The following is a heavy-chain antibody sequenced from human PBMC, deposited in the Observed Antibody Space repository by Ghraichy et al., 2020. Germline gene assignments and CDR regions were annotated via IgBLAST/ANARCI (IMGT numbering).Heavy chain of an antibody. CDR3: ARLYYDSSGYNWFDP. Sequence: GSLRLSCTVSGGSISSSSYYWGWIRQPPGKGLEWIGSIYYSGSTYYNPSLKSRVTISVDTSKNQFSLKLSSVTAADTAVYYCARLYYDSSGYNWFDPWGQGTLVTVSS. CDR1: GGSISSSSYY. CDR2: IYYSGST. V-gene: IGHV4-39*01. D-gene: IGHD3-22*01. J-gene: IGHJ5*02.